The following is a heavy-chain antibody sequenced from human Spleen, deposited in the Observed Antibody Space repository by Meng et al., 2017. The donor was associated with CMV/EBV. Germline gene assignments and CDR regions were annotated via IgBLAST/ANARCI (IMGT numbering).Heavy chain of an antibody. D-gene: IGHD3-22*01. V-gene: IGHV3-23*01. CDR3: TKDGDDSNAFYRLPRRDY. Sequence: GGSLRLSCVVSGFTFNNYAMSWVRQAPGKGLEWVSAISGTTGTPYYADSVKGRFTVSRDNSKNTLYLQMTSLKTEDTAVYYCTKDGDDSNAFYRLPRRDYWGQGTLVTVSS. CDR1: GFTFNNYA. CDR2: ISGTTGTP. J-gene: IGHJ4*02.